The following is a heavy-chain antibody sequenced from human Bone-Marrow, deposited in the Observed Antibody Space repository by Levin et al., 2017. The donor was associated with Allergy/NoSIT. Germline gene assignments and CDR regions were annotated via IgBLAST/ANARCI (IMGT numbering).Heavy chain of an antibody. V-gene: IGHV3-48*01. CDR3: ARRGYYYFDL. D-gene: IGHD2-15*01. Sequence: AASVKVSCAASGFIFSSYSLNWVRQAPGKGLEWVAYINSNSNTIKYADSVKGRFTISRDTAKNSLYLQMNSLRVEDTAVYYCARRGYYYFDLWGQGTLVTVAS. CDR2: INSNSNTI. J-gene: IGHJ4*02. CDR1: GFIFSSYS.